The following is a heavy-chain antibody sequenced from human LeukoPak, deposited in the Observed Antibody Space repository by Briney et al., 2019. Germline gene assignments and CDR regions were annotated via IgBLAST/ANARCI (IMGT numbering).Heavy chain of an antibody. D-gene: IGHD4-23*01. V-gene: IGHV1-69*11. J-gene: IGHJ3*02. CDR1: GGTFSSYA. Sequence: GASVKVSCKASGGTFSSYAISWVRQAPGQGLEWMGRIIPILGTANYAQKFQGRVTITTDESTSTAYMELSSLRSEDTAVYYCARGDGNNAFDIWGQGTMVTVSS. CDR2: IIPILGTA. CDR3: ARGDGNNAFDI.